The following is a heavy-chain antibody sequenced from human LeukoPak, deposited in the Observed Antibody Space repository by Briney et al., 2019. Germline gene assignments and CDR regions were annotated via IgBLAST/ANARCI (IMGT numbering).Heavy chain of an antibody. V-gene: IGHV3-23*01. CDR3: ARDPNGDYVGAFDM. Sequence: GGSLRLSCTASGFTFSDYAMMRVRQPPGKGPEWVAAIRGGGHGPFYADSVRGRFTISRDNSKYTLFLQMDSLRAEDTAVYYCARDPNGDYVGAFDMWGPGTMVTVSS. CDR2: IRGGGHGP. J-gene: IGHJ3*02. D-gene: IGHD4-17*01. CDR1: GFTFSDYA.